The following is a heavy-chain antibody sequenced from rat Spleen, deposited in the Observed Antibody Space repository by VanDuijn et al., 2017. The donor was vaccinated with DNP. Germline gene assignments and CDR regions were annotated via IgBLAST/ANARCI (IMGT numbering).Heavy chain of an antibody. D-gene: IGHD1-11*01. Sequence: EVQLQESGPGLVKPSQSLSLTCSVTGYSITSNYWGWIRKFPGNKMEWMGYINYSGTTAYNPSLRSRISITRETSKNQFFLQLNSVTTEDTATYYCARGLNYGGYNYYWYFDFWGPGIMVTVSS. J-gene: IGHJ1*01. CDR1: GYSITSNY. V-gene: IGHV3-1*01. CDR3: ARGLNYGGYNYYWYFDF. CDR2: INYSGTT.